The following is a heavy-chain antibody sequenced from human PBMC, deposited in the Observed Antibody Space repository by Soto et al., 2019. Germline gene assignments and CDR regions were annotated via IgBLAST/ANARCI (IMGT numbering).Heavy chain of an antibody. V-gene: IGHV3-74*01. CDR2: VNSDGGNT. CDR1: GFTFSNYW. CDR3: ARGDPYSDTLRNDAFDS. D-gene: IGHD5-18*01. Sequence: GGSLRLSCVGSGFTFSNYWMHWVRQAPGKGLEWVSRVNSDGGNTSYANSVKDRFTISRDNSKNTLYLQMGSLRTDDTAVYYCARGDPYSDTLRNDAFDSWGQGTMVTVSS. J-gene: IGHJ3*02.